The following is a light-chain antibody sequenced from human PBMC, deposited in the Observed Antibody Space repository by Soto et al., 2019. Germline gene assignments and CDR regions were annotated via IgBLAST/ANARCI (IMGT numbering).Light chain of an antibody. Sequence: EIVLTQSPGSLSLSPGQRATLSCRASQSVDTTFFAWYQKKPGQAPRLLIYGASKRATGIPDRFSGSGSRTDFTLIISRLEPEDFAVYYCQHYMSSVTFGQGTKVEIK. J-gene: IGKJ1*01. V-gene: IGKV3-20*01. CDR2: GAS. CDR3: QHYMSSVT. CDR1: QSVDTTF.